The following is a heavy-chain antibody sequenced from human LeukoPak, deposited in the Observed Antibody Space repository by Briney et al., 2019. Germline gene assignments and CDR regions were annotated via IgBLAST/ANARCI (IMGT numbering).Heavy chain of an antibody. CDR1: GFTFSSYW. D-gene: IGHD3-3*01. CDR2: IKQNGSEK. CDR3: ARDLGDPERTIFGVVPYNWFDP. Sequence: GGSLRLSCAASGFTFSSYWMSWVRQAPGKGLEWVANIKQNGSEKYYVDSVKGRFTISRDNAKNSLYLQMNSLRAEDTAVYYCARDLGDPERTIFGVVPYNWFDPWGQGTLVTVSS. V-gene: IGHV3-7*01. J-gene: IGHJ5*02.